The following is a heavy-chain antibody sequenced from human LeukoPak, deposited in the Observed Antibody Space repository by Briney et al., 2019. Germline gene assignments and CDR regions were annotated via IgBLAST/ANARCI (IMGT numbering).Heavy chain of an antibody. V-gene: IGHV3-30*18. J-gene: IGHJ4*02. CDR1: GFTFSSYG. CDR2: ISYDGSNK. Sequence: GSLRLSCAASGFTFSSYGMHWVRQAPGKGLEWVAVISYDGSNKYYADSVKGRFTISRDNSKNTLYLQMNSLRAEDTAVYYCAKDLVRWLLGYWGQGTLVTVSS. D-gene: IGHD5-24*01. CDR3: AKDLVRWLLGY.